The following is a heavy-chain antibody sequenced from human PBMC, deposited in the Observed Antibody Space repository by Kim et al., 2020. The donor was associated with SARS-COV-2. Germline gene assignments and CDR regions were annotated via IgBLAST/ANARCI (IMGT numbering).Heavy chain of an antibody. D-gene: IGHD3-3*02. CDR1: GYTFTAYA. CDR2: INTGNGNT. V-gene: IGHV1-3*04. Sequence: ASVKVSCKASGYTFTAYALHWVRQAPGQRLEWMGWINTGNGNTKFSQKFQGRVTIIRDTSARSAYMELSSLRSEDTAVYYCARGRSPYLYHFYGLDVWGQGTTVTVSS. CDR3: ARGRSPYLYHFYGLDV. J-gene: IGHJ6*02.